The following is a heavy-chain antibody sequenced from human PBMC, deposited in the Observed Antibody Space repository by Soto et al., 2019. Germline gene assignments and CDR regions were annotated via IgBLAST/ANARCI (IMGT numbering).Heavy chain of an antibody. CDR1: AFTFDNYA. V-gene: IGHV3-9*01. J-gene: IGHJ6*02. D-gene: IGHD3-10*01. CDR2: ITWNSEDI. Sequence: PGGSLRLSCAASAFTFDNYAMHWVRQAPGKGLEWVSSITWNSEDIGYADSVKGRFTISRDNAKNSLYLQMNSLRAEDTALYYCAKDIGVRGNIYYYSAMDVWGQGTTVTVSS. CDR3: AKDIGVRGNIYYYSAMDV.